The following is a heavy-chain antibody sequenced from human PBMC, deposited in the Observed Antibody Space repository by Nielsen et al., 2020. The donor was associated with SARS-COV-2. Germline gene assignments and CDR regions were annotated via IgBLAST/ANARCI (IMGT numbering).Heavy chain of an antibody. D-gene: IGHD6-6*01. CDR2: ISAYNGNT. V-gene: IGHV1-18*04. CDR3: ARQYSSSSVGWFDP. J-gene: IGHJ5*02. CDR1: GYTFTSYG. Sequence: ASVKVSCKASGYTFTSYGISWVRQAPGQGLEWMGWISAYNGNTNYAQKLQGRVTMTTDTSTSTAYMELRSLRSDDTAVYYCARQYSSSSVGWFDPWGQGTLVTVSS.